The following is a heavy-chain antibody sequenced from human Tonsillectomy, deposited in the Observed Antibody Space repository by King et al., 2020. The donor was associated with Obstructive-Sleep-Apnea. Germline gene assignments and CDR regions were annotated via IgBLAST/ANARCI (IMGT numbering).Heavy chain of an antibody. J-gene: IGHJ4*02. CDR2: ISSSSITI. CDR1: GFTFSTYS. Sequence: QLVQSGGGLVQPGGSLRLSCAASGFTFSTYSMNWVRQAPGKGLEWVSYISSSSITIYYAESVKGRFTISRDNAKNSLYLQMNSLRAEDTAVYYCARGAGIVGATGDYWGQGTLVTVSS. CDR3: ARGAGIVGATGDY. D-gene: IGHD1-26*01. V-gene: IGHV3-48*04.